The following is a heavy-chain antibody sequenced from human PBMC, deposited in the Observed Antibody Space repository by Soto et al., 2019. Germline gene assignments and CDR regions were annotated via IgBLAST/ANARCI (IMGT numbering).Heavy chain of an antibody. CDR2: ISGSGSST. Sequence: EVQLLESGGGLVQPGGSLRLSCAASGFTFSSYAMSWVRQAPGKGLEWVSAISGSGSSTYYADSVKGRFTISRDNSKNTLYLQMNSLRAEDTAVYYCAKAPLVVVTVMYFDLWGRGTLVTVSS. V-gene: IGHV3-23*01. J-gene: IGHJ2*01. CDR1: GFTFSSYA. CDR3: AKAPLVVVTVMYFDL. D-gene: IGHD2-21*02.